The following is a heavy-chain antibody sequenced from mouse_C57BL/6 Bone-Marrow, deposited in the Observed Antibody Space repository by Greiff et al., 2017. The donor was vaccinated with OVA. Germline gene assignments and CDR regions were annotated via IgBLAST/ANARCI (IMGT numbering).Heavy chain of an antibody. J-gene: IGHJ1*03. Sequence: EVQLQESVAELVRPGASVKLSCTASGFTIKNTYMHWVKQRPEQGLEWIGRIDPANGNTKYAPKFQGKATITADTSSNTAYLQLSSLTSEDTAIYYCARPYYYGPHWYFDVWGTGTTVTVSA. CDR2: IDPANGNT. V-gene: IGHV14-3*01. D-gene: IGHD1-1*01. CDR1: GFTIKNTY. CDR3: ARPYYYGPHWYFDV.